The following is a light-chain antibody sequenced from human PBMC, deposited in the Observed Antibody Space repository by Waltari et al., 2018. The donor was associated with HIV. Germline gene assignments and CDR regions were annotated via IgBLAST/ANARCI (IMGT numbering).Light chain of an antibody. V-gene: IGLV2-8*01. J-gene: IGLJ2*01. Sequence: QSALTQPPSASGSPGQSVTISCTGSSSDVGAYNYVSWYQHHPGKAPKLMISEVSQRPSGVPDRFSGSKSGNTASLTVSGLQAEDEADYYYTSYAGNNLLFGGGTKMTVL. CDR3: TSYAGNNLL. CDR2: EVS. CDR1: SSDVGAYNY.